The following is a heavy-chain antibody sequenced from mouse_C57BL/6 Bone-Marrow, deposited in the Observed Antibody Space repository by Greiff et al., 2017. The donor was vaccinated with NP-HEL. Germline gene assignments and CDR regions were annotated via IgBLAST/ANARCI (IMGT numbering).Heavy chain of an antibody. CDR2: ILPGSGST. CDR3: ARSQSTMITRVYFDY. CDR1: GYTFTGYW. Sequence: VKLQQSGAELMKPGASVKLSCKATGYTFTGYWIEWVKQRPGHGLEWIGEILPGSGSTNYNEKFKGKATFTADTSSNTAYMQLSSLTTEDSAIYYCARSQSTMITRVYFDYWGQGTTLTVSS. D-gene: IGHD2-4*01. V-gene: IGHV1-9*01. J-gene: IGHJ2*01.